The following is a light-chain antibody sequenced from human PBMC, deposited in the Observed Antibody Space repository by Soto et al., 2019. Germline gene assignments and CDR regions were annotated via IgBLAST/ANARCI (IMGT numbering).Light chain of an antibody. CDR3: QQADSFPIT. CDR2: GAS. V-gene: IGKV1-12*01. Sequence: DIQMTQSPSTLSGSVGDRVTITCRASQTISSWLAWYQQKPGKAPKLLVYGASSLEGGDPSRFSGSGSGTDFTLTISSLQPEDFASYYCQQADSFPITFGQGTRLENK. J-gene: IGKJ5*01. CDR1: QTISSW.